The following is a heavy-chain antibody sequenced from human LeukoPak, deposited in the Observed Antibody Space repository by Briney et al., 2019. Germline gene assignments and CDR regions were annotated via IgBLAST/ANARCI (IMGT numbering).Heavy chain of an antibody. CDR2: ISYDGSNK. D-gene: IGHD3-10*01. V-gene: IGHV3-30*04. CDR3: AKDPDYYGSGTTEYYMDV. Sequence: GGSLRLTCAASEFTFSSYAMSWVRQAPGKGLEWVAVISYDGSNKYYADSVKGRFTISRDNSKNTLYLQMNSLRAEDTAVYYCAKDPDYYGSGTTEYYMDVWGKGTTVTISS. J-gene: IGHJ6*03. CDR1: EFTFSSYA.